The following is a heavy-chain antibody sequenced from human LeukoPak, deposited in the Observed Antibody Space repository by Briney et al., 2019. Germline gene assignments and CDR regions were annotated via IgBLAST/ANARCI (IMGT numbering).Heavy chain of an antibody. Sequence: TSETLSLTCTVSGGSISSYYWSWIRQPPGKGLEWIGYIYYSGSTNYNPSLKSRVTISVDTSKNQFSLKLSSVTAADTAVYYCARVRGSSSISYYYYMDVWGKGTTVTVSS. V-gene: IGHV4-59*01. CDR3: ARVRGSSSISYYYYMDV. D-gene: IGHD6-6*01. J-gene: IGHJ6*03. CDR2: IYYSGST. CDR1: GGSISSYY.